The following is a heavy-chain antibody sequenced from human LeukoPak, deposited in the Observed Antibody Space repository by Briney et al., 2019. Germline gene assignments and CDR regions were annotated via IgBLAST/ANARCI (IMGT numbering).Heavy chain of an antibody. V-gene: IGHV4-59*01. D-gene: IGHD3-10*01. CDR3: ARASRPLGKAEYFQH. CDR2: IYYSGST. Sequence: SETLSLTCTVSGGSISSYYWSWIRQPPGKGLEWIGYIYYSGSTNYNPSLKSRITISVDTSKNQFSLKLSSVTAADTAVYYCARASRPLGKAEYFQHWGQGTLVTVSS. J-gene: IGHJ1*01. CDR1: GGSISSYY.